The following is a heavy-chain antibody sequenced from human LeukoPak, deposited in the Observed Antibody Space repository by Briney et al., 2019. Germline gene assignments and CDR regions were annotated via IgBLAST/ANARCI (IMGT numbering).Heavy chain of an antibody. CDR1: GYTFTGYY. V-gene: IGHV1-2*02. J-gene: IGHJ4*02. D-gene: IGHD3-22*01. CDR2: INPYSGDT. Sequence: ASVKVSSKASGYTFTGYYIHWVRQAPGQGLEWMGWINPYSGDTIYSQKFQGRVTMTRDTSTSTVYMELSSLRSEDTAVYYCARDSPSTNSYYDSSGYDYWGQGTLVTVCS. CDR3: ARDSPSTNSYYDSSGYDY.